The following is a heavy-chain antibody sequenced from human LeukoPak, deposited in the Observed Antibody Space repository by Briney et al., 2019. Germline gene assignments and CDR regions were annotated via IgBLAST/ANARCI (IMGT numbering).Heavy chain of an antibody. J-gene: IGHJ3*02. D-gene: IGHD3-16*01. Sequence: SETLSLTCTVSGGSIRSSSYYWGWLRQPPGKGLEWIGSIYYSGSTYYNPSLKSRVTISVDTSKNQFSLKLSSVTAADTAVYYCARDLTHFDIWGQGTMVTVSS. V-gene: IGHV4-39*07. CDR3: ARDLTHFDI. CDR2: IYYSGST. CDR1: GGSIRSSSYY.